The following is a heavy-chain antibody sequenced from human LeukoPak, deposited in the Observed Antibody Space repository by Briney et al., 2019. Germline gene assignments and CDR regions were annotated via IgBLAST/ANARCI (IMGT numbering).Heavy chain of an antibody. D-gene: IGHD3-10*01. J-gene: IGHJ4*02. Sequence: GSVKVSCKASGYTFTSYGISWVRQAPGQGLEWMGWISAYNGNTNYAQKLRGRVTMTTDTSTSTAYMELRSLRSDDTAVYYCARDVWDYYGSGSLSYFDYWGQGTLVTVSS. CDR3: ARDVWDYYGSGSLSYFDY. V-gene: IGHV1-18*01. CDR1: GYTFTSYG. CDR2: ISAYNGNT.